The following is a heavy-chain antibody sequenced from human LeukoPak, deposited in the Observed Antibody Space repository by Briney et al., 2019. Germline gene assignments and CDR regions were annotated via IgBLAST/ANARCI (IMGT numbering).Heavy chain of an antibody. CDR3: AKDPHYDILTGSVDY. D-gene: IGHD3-9*01. V-gene: IGHV3-30*02. CDR2: IRYDGSNK. Sequence: PGGSLRLSCAASGFTFDDYAMHWVRQAPGKGLEWVAFIRYDGSNKYYTDSVKGRFTISRDNSKNTLYLQMNSLRAEDTAVYYCAKDPHYDILTGSVDYWGQGTLVTVSS. J-gene: IGHJ4*02. CDR1: GFTFDDYA.